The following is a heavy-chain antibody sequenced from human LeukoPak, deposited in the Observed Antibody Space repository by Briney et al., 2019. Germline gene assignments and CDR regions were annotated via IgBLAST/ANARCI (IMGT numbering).Heavy chain of an antibody. V-gene: IGHV3-21*04. CDR2: ISSSSSYI. CDR3: AKGPPKPYCSSTSCYTGYFQH. CDR1: GFTFSSYA. D-gene: IGHD2-2*02. J-gene: IGHJ1*01. Sequence: GGSLRLSCAASGFTFSSYAMSWVRQAPGKGLEWVSSISSSSSYIYYADSVKGRFTISRDNAKNSLYLQMNSLRAEDTAVYYCAKGPPKPYCSSTSCYTGYFQHWGQGTLVTVSS.